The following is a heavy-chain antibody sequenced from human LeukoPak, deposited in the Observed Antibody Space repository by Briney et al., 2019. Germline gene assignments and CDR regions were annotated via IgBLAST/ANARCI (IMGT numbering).Heavy chain of an antibody. CDR1: GGSISSSSYC. V-gene: IGHV4-61*05. J-gene: IGHJ5*02. CDR3: ARHGPYLGRLGWFDP. Sequence: SETLSLTCTVSGGSISSSSYCWGWIRQPPGKGLEWIGYIYYTGSTNYNPSLKSRVTISVDTSKNQFSLNLSSVTAADTAVYYCARHGPYLGRLGWFDPWGQGTLVTVSS. D-gene: IGHD1-26*01. CDR2: IYYTGST.